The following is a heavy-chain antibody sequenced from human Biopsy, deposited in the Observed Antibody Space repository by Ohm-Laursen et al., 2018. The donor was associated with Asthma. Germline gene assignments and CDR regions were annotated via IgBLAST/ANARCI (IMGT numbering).Heavy chain of an antibody. CDR1: GYTFNSAG. V-gene: IGHV1-18*01. J-gene: IGHJ6*02. D-gene: IGHD3-10*01. CDR3: ARAVDYSHYYGIDV. CDR2: ISVYNGNT. Sequence: ASSVKVSCKTSGYTFNSAGITWVRQAPEQGLEWMGWISVYNGNTKVAQKLQDRVTMITDTSTSTAYIELRSLRSDDTAVYFCARAVDYSHYYGIDVWGQGTTVTVS.